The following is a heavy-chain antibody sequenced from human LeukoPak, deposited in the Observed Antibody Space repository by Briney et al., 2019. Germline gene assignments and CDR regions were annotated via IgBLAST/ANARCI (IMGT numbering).Heavy chain of an antibody. CDR1: GFTVSSNY. CDR2: IYSGGST. V-gene: IGHV3-53*01. Sequence: GGSLRLSCAASGFTVSSNYMSWVRQAPGKGLEWVSVIYSGGSTYYADSVKGRFAISRDNSKNTLYLQMNSLRAEDTAVYYCARDSGLTTEDYWGQGTLVTVSS. J-gene: IGHJ4*02. D-gene: IGHD4-11*01. CDR3: ARDSGLTTEDY.